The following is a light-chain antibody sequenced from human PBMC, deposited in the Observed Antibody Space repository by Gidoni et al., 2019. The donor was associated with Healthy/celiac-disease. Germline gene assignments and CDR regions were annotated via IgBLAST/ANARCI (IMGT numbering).Light chain of an antibody. J-gene: IGKJ4*01. CDR3: QQRSNWRPT. CDR2: DAS. V-gene: IGKV3-11*01. CDR1: QSVSSY. Sequence: EIVLTQSPATLSLSPGERATLSCRASQSVSSYLAWYQQKPGQAPRLLIYDASNRATGIPARFSGSGSGTDFTLTISSLEPEDFAVYYCQQRSNWRPTFGGGIKVEIK.